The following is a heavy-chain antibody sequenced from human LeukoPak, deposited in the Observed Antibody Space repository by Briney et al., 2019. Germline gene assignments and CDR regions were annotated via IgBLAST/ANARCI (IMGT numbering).Heavy chain of an antibody. CDR2: ISYDGSNK. CDR3: ARVWALVVAATGEFDY. D-gene: IGHD2-15*01. J-gene: IGHJ4*02. CDR1: GFTFSSYG. V-gene: IGHV3-30*03. Sequence: HAGRSLRLSCAASGFTFSSYGMHWVRQAPGKGLEWVAVISYDGSNKYYADSVKGRFTISRDNSKNTLYLQMNSLRAEDTAVYYCARVWALVVAATGEFDYWGQGTLVTVSS.